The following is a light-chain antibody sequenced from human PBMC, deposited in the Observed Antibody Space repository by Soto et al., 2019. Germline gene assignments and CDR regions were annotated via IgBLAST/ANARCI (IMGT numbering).Light chain of an antibody. CDR3: AAWDDSLNGYV. CDR2: ANN. Sequence: QSVLPQPHSASGTPGQRVTISCSGSSSNIGSNTVNWYQQLPGTAPKLLIHANNQRPSGVPDRFSGSKSGTSASLAISWLQSEEADYYCAAWDDSLNGYVFGTGTKLTVL. V-gene: IGLV1-44*01. J-gene: IGLJ1*01. CDR1: SSNIGSNT.